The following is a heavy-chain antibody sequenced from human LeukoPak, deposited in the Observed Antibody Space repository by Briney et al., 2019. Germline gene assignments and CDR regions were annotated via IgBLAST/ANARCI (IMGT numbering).Heavy chain of an antibody. V-gene: IGHV4-39*07. CDR1: GGSISSSSYY. CDR2: IYYSGST. J-gene: IGHJ4*02. D-gene: IGHD3-10*01. CDR3: ARDALLWFGDLLKPDYSDY. Sequence: PSETLSLTCTVSGGSISSSSYYWGWIRQPPGKGLEWIGSIYYSGSTYYNPSLKSRVTISVDTSKNQFSLKLSSVTAADTAVYYCARDALLWFGDLLKPDYSDYWGQGTLVTVSS.